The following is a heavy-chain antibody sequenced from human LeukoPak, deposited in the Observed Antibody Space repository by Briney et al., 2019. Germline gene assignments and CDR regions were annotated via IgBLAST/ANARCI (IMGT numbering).Heavy chain of an antibody. CDR2: MRQDGNEK. CDR3: ARQRWGSGALNWFDP. Sequence: GGSLRLSCVASGFTFSSYWMTWVRQAPGKGLEWVANMRQDGNEKYYVDSVRGRFTISRDNAKNSLYLQMNSLRAEDTAVYYCARQRWGSGALNWFDPWGQGTLVTVSS. J-gene: IGHJ5*02. V-gene: IGHV3-7*01. D-gene: IGHD5-24*01. CDR1: GFTFSSYW.